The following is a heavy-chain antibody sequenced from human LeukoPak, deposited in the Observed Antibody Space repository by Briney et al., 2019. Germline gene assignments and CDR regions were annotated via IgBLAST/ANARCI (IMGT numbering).Heavy chain of an antibody. Sequence: HGESLKISCKGSGYSFTSYWISWVRQMPGKGLEWMGRIDPSDSYTNYSPSFQGHVTISADKSISTAYLQWSSLKASDTAMYYCARHDSSSWYVWLVDYWGQGTLVTVSS. V-gene: IGHV5-10-1*01. CDR2: IDPSDSYT. D-gene: IGHD6-13*01. CDR1: GYSFTSYW. J-gene: IGHJ4*02. CDR3: ARHDSSSWYVWLVDY.